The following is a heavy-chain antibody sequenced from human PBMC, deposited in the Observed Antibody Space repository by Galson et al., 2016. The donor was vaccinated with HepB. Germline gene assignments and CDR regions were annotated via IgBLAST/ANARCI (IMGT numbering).Heavy chain of an antibody. CDR1: GFTFSDFA. Sequence: SLRLSCAASGFTFSDFAIHWVRQAPGKGLKWVALISYDGSNTYYADSVKGRFTISRDNSNNTLWLQMNSLRDEDTAIYYCARGLTTSWGVDYWGPGTLLTVSS. J-gene: IGHJ4*02. V-gene: IGHV3-30-3*01. D-gene: IGHD2-2*01. CDR2: ISYDGSNT. CDR3: ARGLTTSWGVDY.